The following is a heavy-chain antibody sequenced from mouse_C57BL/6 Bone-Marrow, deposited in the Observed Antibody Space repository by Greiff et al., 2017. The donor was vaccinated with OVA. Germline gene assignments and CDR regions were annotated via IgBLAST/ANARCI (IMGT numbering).Heavy chain of an antibody. CDR2: IRNKANGYTT. J-gene: IGHJ2*01. Sequence: EVKLMESGGGLVQPGGSLSLSCAASGFTFTDYYMSWVRQPPGKALEWLGFIRNKANGYTTEYSASVKGRFTISRDNAQSILYLQMNALRAEDSATYYCARIYGDFDHWGQGTTLTVSS. V-gene: IGHV7-3*01. D-gene: IGHD1-1*01. CDR1: GFTFTDYY. CDR3: ARIYGDFDH.